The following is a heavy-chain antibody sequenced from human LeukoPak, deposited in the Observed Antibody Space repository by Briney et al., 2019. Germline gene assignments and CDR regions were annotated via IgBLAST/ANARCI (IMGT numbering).Heavy chain of an antibody. D-gene: IGHD6-13*01. CDR1: GFTFSSYA. CDR2: ISYDGSNK. CDR3: ARDSSTWYYFDY. V-gene: IGHV3-30-3*01. J-gene: IGHJ4*02. Sequence: GGSLRLSCAASGFTFSSYAMHWVRQAPGKGLEWVAVISYDGSNKYYADSVKGRFTISRDNSKNTLYLQMNSLRAEDTAVYYCARDSSTWYYFDYWGQGTLVTVSS.